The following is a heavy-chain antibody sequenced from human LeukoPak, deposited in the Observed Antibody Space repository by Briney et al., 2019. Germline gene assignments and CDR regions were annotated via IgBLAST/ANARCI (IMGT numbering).Heavy chain of an antibody. CDR2: IWYDGSNK. CDR3: ARDQWEIRNYFDY. J-gene: IGHJ4*02. Sequence: PGRSLRLSCAASGSTFSSYGMHWVRHSPGKGLESLAVIWYDGSNKYYADSVKGRFTISRYNSKNTLYLQMNSMIAEDTAVYYCARDQWEIRNYFDYWGQGTLVTVSS. V-gene: IGHV3-33*01. CDR1: GSTFSSYG. D-gene: IGHD1-26*01.